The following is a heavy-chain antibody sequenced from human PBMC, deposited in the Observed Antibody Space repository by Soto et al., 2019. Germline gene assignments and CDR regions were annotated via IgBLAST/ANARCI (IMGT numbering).Heavy chain of an antibody. CDR3: ARIKWGLNYYNGMDV. J-gene: IGHJ6*02. CDR2: INPKTAAT. V-gene: IGHV1-2*02. CDR1: GYSFSDYF. D-gene: IGHD1-26*01. Sequence: ASVKVWCETSGYSFSDYFIQWKLEAPGQGLEWVAWINPKTAATNYAKKFQGRVSLTWDTSSTTAYMELTRLRPDDTAVYYCARIKWGLNYYNGMDVWGQGTKVTVSS.